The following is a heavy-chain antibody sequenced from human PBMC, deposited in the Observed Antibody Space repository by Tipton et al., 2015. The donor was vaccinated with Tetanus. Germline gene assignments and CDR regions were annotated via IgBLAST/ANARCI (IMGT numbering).Heavy chain of an antibody. Sequence: QSGAEVKKPGSSVRVSCKTSGGTFNNYAIGWVRQAPGQGLEWMGGIFPQSGTSDYAPKFQDRVTMTADTSTGTVYMDLRSLRSDDTAVYYCARDNGYDIVNGYSARQYAMDVWGRGTAVTVSS. D-gene: IGHD3-9*01. CDR1: GGTFNNYA. J-gene: IGHJ6*02. V-gene: IGHV1-69*06. CDR2: IFPQSGTS. CDR3: ARDNGYDIVNGYSARQYAMDV.